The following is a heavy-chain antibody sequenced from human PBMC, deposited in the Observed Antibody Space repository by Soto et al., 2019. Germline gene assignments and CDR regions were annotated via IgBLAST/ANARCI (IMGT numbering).Heavy chain of an antibody. V-gene: IGHV1-69*13. CDR1: GGTFSSYA. Sequence: SVKVSCKASGGTFSSYAISWVRQAPGQGLGWMGGIIPIFGTANYAQKFQGRVTITADESTSTAYMELSSLRSEDTAVYYCARGRDGYNFYYSFDYWGQGTLVTVSS. J-gene: IGHJ4*02. CDR2: IIPIFGTA. D-gene: IGHD5-12*01. CDR3: ARGRDGYNFYYSFDY.